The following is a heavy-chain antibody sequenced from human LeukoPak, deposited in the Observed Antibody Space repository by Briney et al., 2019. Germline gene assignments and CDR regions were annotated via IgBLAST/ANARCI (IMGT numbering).Heavy chain of an antibody. J-gene: IGHJ5*02. CDR2: INPKSGDT. Sequence: ASVKVSCKASGYTFTGYYMHWVRQAPGQGLEWLGWINPKSGDTNYAQKFQGRVTMTRDTSISTADMDLSTLTSDDTAIYYCARGGYYGSGNDFRFDPWGQGTLVTVSS. D-gene: IGHD3-10*01. CDR3: ARGGYYGSGNDFRFDP. V-gene: IGHV1-2*02. CDR1: GYTFTGYY.